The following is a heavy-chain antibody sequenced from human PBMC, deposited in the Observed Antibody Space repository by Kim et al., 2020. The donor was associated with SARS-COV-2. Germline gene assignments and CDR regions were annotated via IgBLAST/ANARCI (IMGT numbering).Heavy chain of an antibody. Sequence: GGSLRLSCAASGFTFSSYGMHWVRQAPGKGLEWVAVISYDGSNKYYADSVKGRFTISRDNSKNTLYLQMNSLRAEDTAVYYCAKGGGRYVELLVRYYYYYGMDVWGQGTTVTVSS. V-gene: IGHV3-30*18. CDR3: AKGGGRYVELLVRYYYYYGMDV. CDR2: ISYDGSNK. D-gene: IGHD3-10*01. J-gene: IGHJ6*02. CDR1: GFTFSSYG.